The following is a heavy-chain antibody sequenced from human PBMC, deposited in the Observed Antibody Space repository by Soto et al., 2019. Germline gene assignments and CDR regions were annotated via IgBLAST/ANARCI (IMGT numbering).Heavy chain of an antibody. CDR3: ARGRAGTGTAGDFDY. Sequence: QVQLVESGGGVVQPGRSLRLSCAASGFTFSSYAMHWVRQAPGKGLEWVAVISYDGSNKYYAYSVKGRFTISRDNSKNTLYLQMSSLRAEDTAVYYCARGRAGTGTAGDFDYWGQGTLVTVSS. CDR2: ISYDGSNK. J-gene: IGHJ4*02. CDR1: GFTFSSYA. V-gene: IGHV3-30-3*01. D-gene: IGHD1-1*01.